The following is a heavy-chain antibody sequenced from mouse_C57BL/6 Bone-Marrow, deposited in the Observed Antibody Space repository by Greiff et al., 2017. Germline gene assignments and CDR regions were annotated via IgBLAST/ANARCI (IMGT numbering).Heavy chain of an antibody. CDR2: INPNNGGT. Sequence: EVQLQQSGPELVKPGASVKISCKASGYTFTDYYMNWVKQSHGKSLEWIGDINPNNGGTSYNQKFKGKATLTVDTSSSTAYMELHSLTSEDSAVYFCARRSYSKTGYFDVWGTGTTVTVSS. D-gene: IGHD2-5*01. V-gene: IGHV1-26*01. CDR1: GYTFTDYY. CDR3: ARRSYSKTGYFDV. J-gene: IGHJ1*03.